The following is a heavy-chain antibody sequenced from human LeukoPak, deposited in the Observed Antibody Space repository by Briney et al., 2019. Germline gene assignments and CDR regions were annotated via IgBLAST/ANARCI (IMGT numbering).Heavy chain of an antibody. CDR2: IAYDASNE. J-gene: IGHJ4*02. CDR1: GFTFSNYA. CDR3: ARDRRAYSGYDWLFDY. D-gene: IGHD5-12*01. Sequence: GGCLRLSCAASGFTFSNYAMHWVRQAPGKGLEWLAVIAYDASNELYADSVKGRFDLSRDNSKNTLYLQMNSLRTEDTAVYYCARDRRAYSGYDWLFDYWGQGILVTVSS. V-gene: IGHV3-30*09.